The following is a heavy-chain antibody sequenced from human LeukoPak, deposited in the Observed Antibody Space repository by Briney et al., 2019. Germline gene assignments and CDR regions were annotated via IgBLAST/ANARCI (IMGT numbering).Heavy chain of an antibody. D-gene: IGHD2-21*02. J-gene: IGHJ3*01. CDR1: GFTSEVDA. CDR3: AKDMVSGIVSGEWNAFDL. CDR2: ISWNSGGI. V-gene: IGHV3-9*02. Sequence: GGSLRLSSAPSGFTSEVDAMRAGPQAPEEGLERVSGISWNSGGIGSADSVKGRFTISRDNTKNTLYLQMNSLRAEDTALYCCAKDMVSGIVSGEWNAFDLGAKGPRDTVS.